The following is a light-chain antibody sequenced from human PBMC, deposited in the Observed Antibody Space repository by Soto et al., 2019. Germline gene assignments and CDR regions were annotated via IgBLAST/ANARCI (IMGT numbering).Light chain of an antibody. CDR2: EVN. Sequence: QSALTQPPSASGSPGQSVTISCTGTSSDVGGNSHVSWYQQHPGKAPKLIIFEVNERPSGIPSRFSGSKSGSTASLTVSGLRTEDEADYYCSSYGGTDNFVVFGGGTKLTVL. CDR1: SSDVGGNSH. V-gene: IGLV2-8*01. CDR3: SSYGGTDNFVV. J-gene: IGLJ3*02.